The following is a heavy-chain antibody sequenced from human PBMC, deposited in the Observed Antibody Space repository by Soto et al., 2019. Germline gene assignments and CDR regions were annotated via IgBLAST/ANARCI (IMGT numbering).Heavy chain of an antibody. CDR3: AYVYYNSGKWDA. J-gene: IGHJ5*02. V-gene: IGHV2-5*02. CDR1: GFSLSTSAVG. CDR2: IYWDDDK. Sequence: ITLKESGPTLVKPTQTLTLTCTFSGFSLSTSAVGVGWIRQPPGKALEWLGIIYWDDDKRYSPSLNSRLTITQDTPKNQVVLTMTNMDPVDTATYYCAYVYYNSGKWDAWGQGTLVTVSS. D-gene: IGHD3-10*01.